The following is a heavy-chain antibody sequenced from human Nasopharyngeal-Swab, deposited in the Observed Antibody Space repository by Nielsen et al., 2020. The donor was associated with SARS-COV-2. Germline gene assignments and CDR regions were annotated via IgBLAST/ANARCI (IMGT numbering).Heavy chain of an antibody. CDR2: ISSSSSYT. V-gene: IGHV3-21*01. D-gene: IGHD2-2*01. Sequence: GESLKISCAASGFTFSSYRMNWVRQAPGKGLEWVSSISSSSSYTFYADSVKGRFTISRGNAKSSLYLQMNSLRAEDTAMYYCARDPPHFQPLYYFDYWGQGTLVTVSS. J-gene: IGHJ4*02. CDR3: ARDPPHFQPLYYFDY. CDR1: GFTFSSYR.